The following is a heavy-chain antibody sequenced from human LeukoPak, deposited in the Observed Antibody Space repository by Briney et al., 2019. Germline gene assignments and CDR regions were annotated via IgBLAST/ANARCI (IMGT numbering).Heavy chain of an antibody. V-gene: IGHV4-31*03. J-gene: IGHJ4*02. CDR2: IHPSGRL. CDR3: SRGLDSRKLGY. Sequence: SETLSLTCTVSGASFSSGDQYWHWIRQSPGKGLEWIGSIHPSGRLYNKPSLESRVTISIDTSKNQFSLNLNSVTAADTAVYFCSRGLDSRKLGYWGQGTLVTVSS. D-gene: IGHD3-22*01. CDR1: GASFSSGDQY.